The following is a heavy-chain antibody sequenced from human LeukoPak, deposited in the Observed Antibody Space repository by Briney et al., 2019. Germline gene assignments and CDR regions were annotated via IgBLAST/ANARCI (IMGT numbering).Heavy chain of an antibody. J-gene: IGHJ4*02. V-gene: IGHV3-7*01. CDR3: AGCAGNSCYFDY. D-gene: IGHD1-1*01. Sequence: GGSLRLFCAASGFGFISYWMSWVRQAPGKGLDWVANKKQDGSARNYVDSVKGRFTISRDNAKNSLYLQLNSLRAEDTAVYYCAGCAGNSCYFDYWGQGTLVIVSS. CDR2: KKQDGSAR. CDR1: GFGFISYW.